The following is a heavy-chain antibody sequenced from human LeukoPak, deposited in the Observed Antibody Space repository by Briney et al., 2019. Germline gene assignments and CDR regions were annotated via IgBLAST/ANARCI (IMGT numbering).Heavy chain of an antibody. D-gene: IGHD4-17*01. V-gene: IGHV3-74*01. CDR3: ARFDYADYLAFDY. CDR1: GFTFISYW. CDR2: IEGDGRTT. J-gene: IGHJ4*02. Sequence: GGSLRLSCAASGFTFISYWMHWVRQEPGKGLAWVSRIEGDGRTTSYADSVKGRFTISRDNAKNSLYLQMNSLRAEDTAVYYCARFDYADYLAFDYWGQGTLVTVSS.